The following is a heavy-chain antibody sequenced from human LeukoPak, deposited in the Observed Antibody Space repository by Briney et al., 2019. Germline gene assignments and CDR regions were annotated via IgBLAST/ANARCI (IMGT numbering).Heavy chain of an antibody. Sequence: ASVKVSCKASGYTFTGYYIHWVRQAPGQGLEWMGWINPNSGGRKYARKFQGRVTMTRDTSMSTVYVELSRLTSDDTAVYYCASTLSVVGTLDYWGQGTLVPVSS. J-gene: IGHJ4*02. CDR2: INPNSGGR. V-gene: IGHV1-2*02. CDR3: ASTLSVVGTLDY. CDR1: GYTFTGYY. D-gene: IGHD6-19*01.